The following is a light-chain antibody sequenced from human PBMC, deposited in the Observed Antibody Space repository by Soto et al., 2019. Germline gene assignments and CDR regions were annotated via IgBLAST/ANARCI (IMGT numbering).Light chain of an antibody. CDR3: QVWDYSVDHPI. CDR2: YDR. J-gene: IGLJ1*01. V-gene: IGLV3-21*04. CDR1: NIGSKS. Sequence: SYVLTQPPSVSVAPGKTATITCGGDNIGSKSVHWYQQKPGQAPVLVIYYDRDRPSGIPERFSGSNSGNTATLTINRVEAGDEADYSCQVWDYSVDHPIFGTGTKVTVL.